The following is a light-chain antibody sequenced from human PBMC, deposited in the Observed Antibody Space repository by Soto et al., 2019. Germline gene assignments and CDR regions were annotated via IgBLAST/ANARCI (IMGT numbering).Light chain of an antibody. CDR3: QQYNSPCT. V-gene: IGKV1-5*01. Sequence: IQMTQSPSTLSASVGDRVTITCRASQSISSWLAWYQQKPGKAPKLLIYDASSLESGVPSRFSGSGSGTEFTLTISSLQPDDFATYYCQQYNSPCTFGQGTKLEIK. J-gene: IGKJ2*02. CDR2: DAS. CDR1: QSISSW.